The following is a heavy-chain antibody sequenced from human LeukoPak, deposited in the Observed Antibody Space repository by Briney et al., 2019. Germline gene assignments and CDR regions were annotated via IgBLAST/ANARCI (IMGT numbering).Heavy chain of an antibody. CDR3: AKAGGQDIADYYGMDV. CDR1: GFTFNSHA. CDR2: ISASGGTT. J-gene: IGHJ6*02. Sequence: PGGSLRLSCAASGFTFNSHAMSWVRQAPGKGLEWVSAISASGGTTYYADSVKGRFTISRDNSKNTLYLQMNSLRVDDTAVYYCAKAGGQDIADYYGMDVWGQGTTVTVSS. D-gene: IGHD2-15*01. V-gene: IGHV3-23*01.